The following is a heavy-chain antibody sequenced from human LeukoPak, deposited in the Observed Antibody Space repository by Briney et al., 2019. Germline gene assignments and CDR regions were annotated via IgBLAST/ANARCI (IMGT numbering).Heavy chain of an antibody. J-gene: IGHJ4*02. CDR2: IKLDGTEK. CDR3: ARESVYSSIDY. Sequence: GGSLRLSCAASGFTFSSYAMSWVRQAPGKGLEWVANIKLDGTEKYYVDSLKGRFTISRDNAKNSLYLQMNSLRAEDTAVYYCARESVYSSIDYWGQGTLVTVSS. D-gene: IGHD6-13*01. CDR1: GFTFSSYA. V-gene: IGHV3-7*01.